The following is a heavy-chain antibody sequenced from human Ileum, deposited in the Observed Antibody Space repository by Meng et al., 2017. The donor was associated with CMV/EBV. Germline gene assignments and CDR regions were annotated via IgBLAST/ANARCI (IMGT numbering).Heavy chain of an antibody. CDR3: ARDLGPRYSGSTSTFDY. J-gene: IGHJ4*02. V-gene: IGHV3-11*01. CDR1: FTLRDYY. D-gene: IGHD1-26*01. Sequence: FTLRDYYMAWLRPAPGKWLEWVSYVRSGSITIYYADSVKGRFTISRDNAKNSLYLEMNNLRAEDTALYYCARDLGPRYSGSTSTFDYWGQGTLVTVSS. CDR2: VRSGSITI.